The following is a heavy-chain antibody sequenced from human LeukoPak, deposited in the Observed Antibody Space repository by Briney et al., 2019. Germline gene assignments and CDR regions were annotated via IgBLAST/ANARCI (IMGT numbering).Heavy chain of an antibody. CDR1: GGSISSRSYY. Sequence: SETLSLTCTVSGGSISSRSYYWSWIRQPGGKGLEWIVRIYTSGSTNYNPSLKSRVTISVDTSKNQFSLKLSSVTAADTAVYYCASHQSGGSSDDYWGQGTLVTVSS. V-gene: IGHV4-61*02. CDR3: ASHQSGGSSDDY. D-gene: IGHD6-13*01. CDR2: IYTSGST. J-gene: IGHJ4*02.